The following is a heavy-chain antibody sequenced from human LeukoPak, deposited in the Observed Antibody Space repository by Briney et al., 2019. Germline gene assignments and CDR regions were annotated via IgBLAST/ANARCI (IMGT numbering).Heavy chain of an antibody. CDR2: IIPIFGTA. D-gene: IGHD6-13*01. J-gene: IGHJ4*02. Sequence: SVKVSCKASGGTFSSYAISWVRQAPGQGLEWMGGIIPIFGTANYAQKFQGRVTITADEPTSTAYMELSSLRSEDTAVYYCARRYSSSWYIFDYWGQGTLVTVSS. CDR3: ARRYSSSWYIFDY. V-gene: IGHV1-69*13. CDR1: GGTFSSYA.